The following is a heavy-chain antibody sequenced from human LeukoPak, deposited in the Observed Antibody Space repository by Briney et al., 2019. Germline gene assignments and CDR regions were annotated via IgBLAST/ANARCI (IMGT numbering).Heavy chain of an antibody. Sequence: SETLSLTCTVSGGSISGYYWSWIRQPPGKGLEWIGYIYYSGNTRYNPSLESRATISVDTSKNQFSLKLNSVTAADTAVYYCARHKDYYDTSGFYSPFDYWGQGTLVTVSS. J-gene: IGHJ4*02. CDR1: GGSISGYY. D-gene: IGHD3-22*01. V-gene: IGHV4-59*08. CDR2: IYYSGNT. CDR3: ARHKDYYDTSGFYSPFDY.